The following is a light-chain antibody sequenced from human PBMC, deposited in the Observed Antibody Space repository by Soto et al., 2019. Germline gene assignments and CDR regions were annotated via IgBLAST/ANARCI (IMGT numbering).Light chain of an antibody. V-gene: IGKV3-11*01. CDR1: QSVSSY. J-gene: IGKJ1*01. Sequence: EVGLTQSPANLSLSPGERATLSCRASQSVSSYLAWYQQKPGQAPRLLIYDASNRATGIPARFSGSGSGTDFTLTISSLEPEDFAVYYCQQRSNWPPSWTFGQGTKVDIK. CDR2: DAS. CDR3: QQRSNWPPSWT.